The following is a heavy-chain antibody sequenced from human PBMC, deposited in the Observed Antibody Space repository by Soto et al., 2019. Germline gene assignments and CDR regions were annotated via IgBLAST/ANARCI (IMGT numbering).Heavy chain of an antibody. CDR1: GFTFSSYG. D-gene: IGHD3-22*01. CDR2: ISYDGSNK. Sequence: GGSLRLSCAASGFTFSSYGMHWVRQAPGKGLEWVAVISYDGSNKYYADSVKGRFTISRDNSKNTLYLQMNSLRAEDTAVYYCAKVHYYDSSGYGSAEYFQHWGQGTLVTVSA. V-gene: IGHV3-30*18. CDR3: AKVHYYDSSGYGSAEYFQH. J-gene: IGHJ1*01.